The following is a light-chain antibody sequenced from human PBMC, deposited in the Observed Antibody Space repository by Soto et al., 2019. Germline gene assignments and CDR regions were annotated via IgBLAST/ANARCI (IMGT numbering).Light chain of an antibody. CDR1: QSVSSY. J-gene: IGKJ5*01. V-gene: IGKV3-11*01. Sequence: EIALTQSPGTLSLSPGERATLSCRASQSVSSYLAWCQQKPGQAPRLLIYDASNRATGIPARFSGSGSGTDFTLTISSLEPEDFAVYYCQQRSNWRSTFGQGTRLEIK. CDR3: QQRSNWRST. CDR2: DAS.